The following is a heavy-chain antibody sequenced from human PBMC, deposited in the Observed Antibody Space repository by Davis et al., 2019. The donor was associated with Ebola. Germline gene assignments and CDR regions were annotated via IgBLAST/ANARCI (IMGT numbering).Heavy chain of an antibody. CDR1: GFTFSSFG. J-gene: IGHJ6*03. CDR2: ISSDGTNK. Sequence: GESLKISCAASGFTFSSFGLHWVRQAPGKGLEWVAIISSDGTNKYYADSVKGRFTISRDNSKNTLYLQMNGLRAEDTAVYYCARKPYCGGDCHKYYYYYMDVWGKGTTVTVSS. V-gene: IGHV3-30-3*01. D-gene: IGHD2-21*01. CDR3: ARKPYCGGDCHKYYYYYMDV.